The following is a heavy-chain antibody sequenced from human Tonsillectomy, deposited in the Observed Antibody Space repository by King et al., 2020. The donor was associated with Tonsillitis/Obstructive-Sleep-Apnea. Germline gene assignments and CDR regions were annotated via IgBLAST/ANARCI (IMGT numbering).Heavy chain of an antibody. J-gene: IGHJ3*02. D-gene: IGHD3-22*01. CDR2: IYYSGST. CDR3: ARLPDYYDSSVKAFDI. Sequence: LQLQESGPGLVKPSETLSLTCTVSGGSISSHYWSWIRQPPGKGLEWIGYIYYSGSTKYNPSLKSRVTISVDTSKNQFSLKLSSVTAADTAVYYCARLPDYYDSSVKAFDIWGQGTMVTVSS. V-gene: IGHV4-59*08. CDR1: GGSISSHY.